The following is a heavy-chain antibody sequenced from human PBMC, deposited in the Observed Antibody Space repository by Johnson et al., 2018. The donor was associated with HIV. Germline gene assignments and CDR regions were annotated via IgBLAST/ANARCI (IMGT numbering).Heavy chain of an antibody. D-gene: IGHD5-18*01. CDR3: AKGRSPRIQLRTWAFDI. CDR1: GFTFSSYW. V-gene: IGHV3-7*01. CDR2: IKQDGSEK. Sequence: VQLVESGGGLVQPGGSLRLSCAASGFTFSSYWMSLVRQAPGKGLEWVANIKQDGSEKYYVDSVKGRFTISRDNAKNSLYLQMNSLRAEDTAVYYCAKGRSPRIQLRTWAFDIWGQGTMVIVSS. J-gene: IGHJ3*02.